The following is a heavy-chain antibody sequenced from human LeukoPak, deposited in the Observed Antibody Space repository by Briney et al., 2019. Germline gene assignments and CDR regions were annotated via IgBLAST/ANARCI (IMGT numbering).Heavy chain of an antibody. D-gene: IGHD5-18*01. Sequence: SETLSLTCTVSGASISNSDHYWSWIRQPPGKRLEWIGYVYYSGSTSYNPSLKSRVTISVDTSKNQISLKLSSVTAADTAVYYCARDLGVMVRAFDIWGQGTMVTVSS. CDR3: ARDLGVMVRAFDI. CDR2: VYYSGST. V-gene: IGHV4-61*08. CDR1: GASISNSDHY. J-gene: IGHJ3*02.